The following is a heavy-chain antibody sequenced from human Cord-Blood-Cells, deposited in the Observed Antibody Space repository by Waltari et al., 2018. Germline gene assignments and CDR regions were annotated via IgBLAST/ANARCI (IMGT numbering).Heavy chain of an antibody. J-gene: IGHJ2*01. CDR2: ISSSGSTI. CDR3: ARDGAEPDYGDYRGGYFDL. CDR1: GFTFSSYE. V-gene: IGHV3-48*03. D-gene: IGHD4-17*01. Sequence: EVQLVESGGGLVQPGGSLRLSCAASGFTFSSYEMNWVRQAPGKGLEWVSYISSSGSTIYYADSVKGRFTISRDNAKNSLYLQMNSLRAEDTAVYYCARDGAEPDYGDYRGGYFDLWGRGTLVTVSS.